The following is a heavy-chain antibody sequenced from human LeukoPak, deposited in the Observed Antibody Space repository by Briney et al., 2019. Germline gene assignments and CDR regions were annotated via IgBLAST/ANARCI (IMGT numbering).Heavy chain of an antibody. Sequence: SETLSLTCTVSGGSISSYYWSWIRQPPGKGLEWIGYINYSGSTNYNPSLKSRVTISVDTSKNQFSLKLSSVTAAGTAVYYCARPLWFGELGSFGYWGQGTLVTVSS. D-gene: IGHD3-10*01. CDR2: INYSGST. V-gene: IGHV4-59*08. CDR3: ARPLWFGELGSFGY. CDR1: GGSISSYY. J-gene: IGHJ4*02.